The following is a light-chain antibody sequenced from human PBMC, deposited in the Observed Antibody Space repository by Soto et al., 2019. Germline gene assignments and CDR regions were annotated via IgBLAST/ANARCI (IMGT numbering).Light chain of an antibody. V-gene: IGLV2-23*02. CDR3: CSFAGGATFV. Sequence: QSALTQPASVSGSPGQSITISCTGTNNDVGGYNLVSWYQQHPGKAPKLVIYEANKRPSGVSDRFSGSRSGNTASLTISARQVEDEAVYSCCSFAGGATFVFGGGTKVTVL. CDR1: NNDVGGYNL. J-gene: IGLJ3*02. CDR2: EAN.